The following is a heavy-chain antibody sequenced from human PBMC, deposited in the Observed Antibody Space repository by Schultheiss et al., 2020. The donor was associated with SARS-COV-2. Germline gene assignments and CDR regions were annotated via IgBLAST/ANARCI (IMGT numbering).Heavy chain of an antibody. D-gene: IGHD3-16*01. CDR2: IWYDGSNK. CDR3: AKDRAHWGYAFDI. J-gene: IGHJ3*02. V-gene: IGHV3-30*02. CDR1: GFTFSSYG. Sequence: GGSLRLSCAASGFTFSSYGMHWVRQAPGKGLEWVAVIWYDGSNKYYADSVKGRFTISRDNSKNTLYLQMNSLRAEDTAVYYCAKDRAHWGYAFDIWGQGTMVTVSS.